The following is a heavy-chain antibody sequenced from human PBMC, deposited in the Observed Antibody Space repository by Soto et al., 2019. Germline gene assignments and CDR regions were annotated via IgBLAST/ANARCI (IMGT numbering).Heavy chain of an antibody. CDR1: GYTFTGYY. Sequence: ASVEVSCKASGYTFTGYYMHWVRQASGQGLEWMGWINPNSGGTNYAQKFQGWVNISADRSKNQFSLKLSSVTAADTAVYFCARVHGDYGRYFDYWGQGTLVTVSS. D-gene: IGHD4-17*01. CDR2: INPNSGGT. V-gene: IGHV1-2*04. J-gene: IGHJ4*02. CDR3: ARVHGDYGRYFDY.